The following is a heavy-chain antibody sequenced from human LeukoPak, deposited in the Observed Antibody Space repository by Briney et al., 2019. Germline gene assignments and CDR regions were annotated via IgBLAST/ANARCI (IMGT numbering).Heavy chain of an antibody. Sequence: GGSLRLSCAASGFTFSSYGMHWVRHAPGKGLEWVAVIWYDGSNKYYADSVKGRFTISRDNSKNTLYLQMNSLRADDTAIYYCASRSPALDYWGQGTLVTVSS. CDR2: IWYDGSNK. CDR3: ASRSPALDY. V-gene: IGHV3-33*01. CDR1: GFTFSSYG. D-gene: IGHD2-2*01. J-gene: IGHJ4*02.